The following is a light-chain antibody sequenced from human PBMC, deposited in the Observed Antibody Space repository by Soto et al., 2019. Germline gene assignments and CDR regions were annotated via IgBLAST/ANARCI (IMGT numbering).Light chain of an antibody. Sequence: EIVLTQSPGTLSLSPGERATLSCRASQSVSSSYLAWYQQKPGQAPRLLIYGASSRATGIPDRFSGSGSGTDFTLTISRLETEDFAVYYCQQYGRSPFTFGPGTKVYIK. V-gene: IGKV3-20*01. CDR1: QSVSSSY. CDR2: GAS. CDR3: QQYGRSPFT. J-gene: IGKJ3*01.